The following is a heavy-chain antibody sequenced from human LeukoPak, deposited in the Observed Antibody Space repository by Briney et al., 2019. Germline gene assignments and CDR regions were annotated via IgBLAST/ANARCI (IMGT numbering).Heavy chain of an antibody. CDR1: GYTFTGYY. CDR3: ARLGMGTTHAFDI. V-gene: IGHV1-2*02. CDR2: INPNSGGT. D-gene: IGHD5-18*01. Sequence: ASAKVSCKASGYTFTGYYMHWVRQAPGQGLEWMGWINPNSGGTSYAQKFQGRVTMTRDTSISTAYMELSRLRSDDTAVYYCARLGMGTTHAFDIWGQGTMVTVSS. J-gene: IGHJ3*02.